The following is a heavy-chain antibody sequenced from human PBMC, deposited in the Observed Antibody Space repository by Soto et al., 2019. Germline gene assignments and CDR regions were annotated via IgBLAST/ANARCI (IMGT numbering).Heavy chain of an antibody. D-gene: IGHD5-18*01. Sequence: PSETLSLTCIVSGDSVTSGSYYWTWLRQPPGKGLEWIGYISYTGRTKYNPSLQSRVTISVDTSKNQFSLKLSSVTAADTAVYYCASLDTAIFYWGQGTLVTVSS. CDR3: ASLDTAIFY. V-gene: IGHV4-61*01. CDR1: GDSVTSGSYY. CDR2: ISYTGRT. J-gene: IGHJ4*02.